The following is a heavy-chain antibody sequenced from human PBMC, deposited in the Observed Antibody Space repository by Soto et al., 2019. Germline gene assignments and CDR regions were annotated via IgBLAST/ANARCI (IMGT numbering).Heavy chain of an antibody. J-gene: IGHJ4*02. Sequence: HVQLVESGGGLVKPGGSLRLSCAASGFTFSDYYLSWIRQAPGKGLEWVSYISSSGTTIYYADSVKGRFTISRDNAKSALYLQMNSLRAEDTAVYYCARDRVTKYTPGLDYWGQGTLVTVSS. CDR2: ISSSGTTI. CDR3: ARDRVTKYTPGLDY. CDR1: GFTFSDYY. D-gene: IGHD2-2*02. V-gene: IGHV3-11*01.